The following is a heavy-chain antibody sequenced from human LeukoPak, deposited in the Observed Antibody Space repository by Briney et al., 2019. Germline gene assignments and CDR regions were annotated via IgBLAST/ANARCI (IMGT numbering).Heavy chain of an antibody. CDR2: IKPNSGDT. V-gene: IGHV1-2*02. Sequence: ASVKVSCKASGYTFTGYYIHWVRQAPGQGLEWMGWIKPNSGDTNYAQKFQGRVTMTMDTSISTVYMELSRLRFDDTAVYYCASGRTIFYYYMDVWGKGTTVTISS. J-gene: IGHJ6*03. CDR3: ASGRTIFYYYMDV. CDR1: GYTFTGYY. D-gene: IGHD3-3*02.